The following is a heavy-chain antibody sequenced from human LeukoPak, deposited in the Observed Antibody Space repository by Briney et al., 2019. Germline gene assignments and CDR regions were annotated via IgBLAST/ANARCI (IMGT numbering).Heavy chain of an antibody. D-gene: IGHD6-19*01. CDR3: ARKASGAVAGINWFDP. J-gene: IGHJ5*02. CDR1: GGSISSSDYY. Sequence: SETLSLTCTVSGGSISSSDYYWSWIRQPPGKGLEWIGYIYYSGSTYYNPSLKSRVTISVDTSKNQFSLKLSSVTAADAAVYYCARKASGAVAGINWFDPWGQGTLVTVSS. V-gene: IGHV4-30-4*08. CDR2: IYYSGST.